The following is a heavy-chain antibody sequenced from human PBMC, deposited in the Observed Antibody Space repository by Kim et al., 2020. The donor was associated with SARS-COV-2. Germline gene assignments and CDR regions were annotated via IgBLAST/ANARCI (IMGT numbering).Heavy chain of an antibody. CDR2: IYYSGST. Sequence: SETLSLTCTVSGGSISSSSYYWGWIRQPPGKGLEWIGSIYYSGSTYYNPSLKSRVTISVDTSKNQFSLKLSSVTAADTAVYYCARMDPGWGAAGTLDYWGQGTLVTVSS. CDR1: GGSISSSSYY. J-gene: IGHJ4*02. D-gene: IGHD6-13*01. CDR3: ARMDPGWGAAGTLDY. V-gene: IGHV4-39*01.